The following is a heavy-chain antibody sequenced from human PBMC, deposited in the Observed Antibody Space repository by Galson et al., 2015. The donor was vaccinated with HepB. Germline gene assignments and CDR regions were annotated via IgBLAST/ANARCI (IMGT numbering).Heavy chain of an antibody. V-gene: IGHV1-69*13. D-gene: IGHD2-15*01. CDR1: GGTFSNDA. J-gene: IGHJ5*02. CDR3: ARDVVVEVASSKGVRGKRWTDH. CDR2: IIPFFGSP. Sequence: SVKVSCKASGGTFSNDAISWVRQAPGQGLEWMGGIIPFFGSPHYAQKFQGRVTITADESTNTAYMELGSLRSEDTAVYYCARDVVVEVASSKGVRGKRWTDHWGQGTLVTVSS.